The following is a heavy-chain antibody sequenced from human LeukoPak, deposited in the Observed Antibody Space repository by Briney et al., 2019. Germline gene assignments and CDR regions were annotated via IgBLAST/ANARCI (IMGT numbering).Heavy chain of an antibody. V-gene: IGHV1-8*01. CDR2: MNPNSGNT. D-gene: IGHD1-26*01. Sequence: GASVKVSCKASGYTFTSYDINWVRQATGQGLEWMGWMNPNSGNTGYAQKFQGRVTMTRNTSISTAYMELSSLRSEDTAVYYCARAQGSYYHYYMDVWGKGTTVTVS. J-gene: IGHJ6*03. CDR3: ARAQGSYYHYYMDV. CDR1: GYTFTSYD.